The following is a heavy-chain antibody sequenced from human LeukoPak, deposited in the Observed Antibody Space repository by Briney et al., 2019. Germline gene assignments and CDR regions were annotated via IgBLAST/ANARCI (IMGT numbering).Heavy chain of an antibody. V-gene: IGHV3-30-3*01. J-gene: IGHJ4*02. CDR3: ARAGGVVVTAMYFDY. CDR1: GFTFSSYA. Sequence: GGSLRLSCAASGFTFSSYAMSWVRQAPGKGLEWVAVISYDGSNKYYADSVKGRFTISRDNSKNTLYLQMNSLRAEDTAVYYCARAGGVVVTAMYFDYWGQGTLVTVSS. D-gene: IGHD2-21*02. CDR2: ISYDGSNK.